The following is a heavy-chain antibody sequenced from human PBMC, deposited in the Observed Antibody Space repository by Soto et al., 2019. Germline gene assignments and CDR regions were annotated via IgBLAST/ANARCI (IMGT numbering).Heavy chain of an antibody. D-gene: IGHD3-22*01. Sequence: QVQLVQSGAEVKKPGSSVKVSCKASGGTFSSYAISWVRQAPGQGLEWMGGIIPIFGTANYAQKFQGRVTITADESTSTAYMELSSLRSEDTAVYYCASYYYDSSGYYRSPEYFQHWGQGTLVTVSS. CDR2: IIPIFGTA. CDR1: GGTFSSYA. V-gene: IGHV1-69*01. J-gene: IGHJ1*01. CDR3: ASYYYDSSGYYRSPEYFQH.